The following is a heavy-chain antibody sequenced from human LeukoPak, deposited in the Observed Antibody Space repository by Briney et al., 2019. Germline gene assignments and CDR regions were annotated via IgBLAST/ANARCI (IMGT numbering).Heavy chain of an antibody. J-gene: IGHJ3*02. CDR3: ARGFGTYYDILTGQFDAFDI. Sequence: GASVKVSCKASGGTFNNYTISWVRHAPGQGLEWMGGSIPFFGTANYAQKFQGRVTVTADESTTTAYMELSSLRSEDTAVYYCARGFGTYYDILTGQFDAFDIWGQGTMVTVSS. D-gene: IGHD3-9*01. CDR2: SIPFFGTA. CDR1: GGTFNNYT. V-gene: IGHV1-69*13.